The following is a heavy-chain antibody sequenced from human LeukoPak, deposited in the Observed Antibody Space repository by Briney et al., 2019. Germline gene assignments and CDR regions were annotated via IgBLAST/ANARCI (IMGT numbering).Heavy chain of an antibody. D-gene: IGHD3-10*01. CDR2: IYYSGST. V-gene: IGHV4-59*08. J-gene: IGHJ5*02. CDR1: GGSISSYY. CDR3: ASTMVRGVEYNWFDP. Sequence: SETLSLTCTVSGGSISSYYWSWIRQPPGKGLEWIGYIYYSGSTYYNPSLKSRVTISVDTSKNQFSLKLSSVTAADTAVYYCASTMVRGVEYNWFDPWGQGTLVTVSS.